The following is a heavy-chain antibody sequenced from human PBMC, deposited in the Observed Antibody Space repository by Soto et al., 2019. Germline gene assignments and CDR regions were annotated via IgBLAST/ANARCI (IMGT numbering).Heavy chain of an antibody. CDR2: ISSSSSTI. CDR3: ARGPPRFTVTTIFDY. CDR1: GCIFSSYS. J-gene: IGHJ4*02. Sequence: GGSVRLSGAASGCIFSSYSMNWVRQAPGKGLEWVSYISSSSSTIYYADSVKGRFTISRDNAKNSLYLQMNSLRAEDTAVYYCARGPPRFTVTTIFDYWGQGTLVTVSS. V-gene: IGHV3-48*01. D-gene: IGHD4-4*01.